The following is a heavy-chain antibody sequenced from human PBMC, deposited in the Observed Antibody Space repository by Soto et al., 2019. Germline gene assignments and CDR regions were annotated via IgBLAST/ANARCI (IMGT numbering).Heavy chain of an antibody. D-gene: IGHD3-22*01. CDR1: GGSINNFY. J-gene: IGHJ4*02. V-gene: IGHV4-34*01. Sequence: SETLSLTCTVSGGSINNFYWGWIRQPPGKGLEWIGEINHSGSTNYNPSLKSRVTISVDTSKNQFSLKLSSVTAADTAVYYCARGRVRYDSSLNYWGQGTLVTVSS. CDR3: ARGRVRYDSSLNY. CDR2: INHSGST.